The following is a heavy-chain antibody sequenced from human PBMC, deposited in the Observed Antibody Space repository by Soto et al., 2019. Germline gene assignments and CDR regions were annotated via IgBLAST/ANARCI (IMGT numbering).Heavy chain of an antibody. CDR1: GVTFSSYN. CDR3: ARGALRKLTYYYYGMDV. Sequence: GGSLRLSCAASGVTFSSYNMHWVRQATGKGLEWVSAIGTAGDTYYPGSVKGRFTISRENAKNSLYLQMNSLRAEDTAVYYCARGALRKLTYYYYGMDVWGQGTTVTVSS. J-gene: IGHJ6*02. CDR2: IGTAGDT. V-gene: IGHV3-13*01. D-gene: IGHD4-17*01.